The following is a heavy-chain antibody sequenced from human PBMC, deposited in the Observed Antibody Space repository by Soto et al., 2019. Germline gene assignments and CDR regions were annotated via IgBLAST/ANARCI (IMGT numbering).Heavy chain of an antibody. CDR2: IDPSDSYT. D-gene: IGHD2-8*01. CDR1: GGRVSSYW. CDR3: ARHKWRPSGPVNGGMGV. J-gene: IGHJ6*02. Sequence: VKSSGKGCGGRVSSYWSSWVRQITGKGLEWMGRIDPSDSYTNYSPSFQGHVTISADKSISTAYLQWSSLKASDTAMYYCARHKWRPSGPVNGGMGVWGQGTTVTVPS. V-gene: IGHV5-10-1*01.